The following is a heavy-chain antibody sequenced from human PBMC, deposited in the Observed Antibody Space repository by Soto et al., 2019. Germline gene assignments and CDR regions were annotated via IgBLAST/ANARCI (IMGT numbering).Heavy chain of an antibody. CDR3: ARDGGYGAGSYLDY. CDR2: ISAFNGNT. J-gene: IGHJ4*02. V-gene: IGHV1-18*04. D-gene: IGHD3-10*01. CDR1: NYMFGSYG. Sequence: QVQLVQSGAEVKRPGASVKVSCKASNYMFGSYGITWVRQAPGQGPEWMGWISAFNGNTKYPQNLQGRVTMTTDTSTATAYMELRALRSDDSAMYFFARDGGYGAGSYLDYWGQGTLVTVSS.